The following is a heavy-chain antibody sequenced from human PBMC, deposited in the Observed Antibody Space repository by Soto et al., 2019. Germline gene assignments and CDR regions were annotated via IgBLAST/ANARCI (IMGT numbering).Heavy chain of an antibody. Sequence: LEILSVTCGVAGGSSSSSNWWSWVRQPPGKGLEWIGEIYHSGRTNYNPSLKSRVTISLDKSKNQFSLKLSSVTAADTAVYYCARLRNYDLMTAPDYWGQGTLVNVS. CDR2: IYHSGRT. D-gene: IGHD3-9*01. CDR1: GGSSSSSNW. V-gene: IGHV4-4*02. J-gene: IGHJ4*02. CDR3: ARLRNYDLMTAPDY.